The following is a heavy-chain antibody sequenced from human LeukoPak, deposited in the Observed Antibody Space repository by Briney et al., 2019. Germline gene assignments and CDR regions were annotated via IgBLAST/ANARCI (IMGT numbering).Heavy chain of an antibody. CDR1: GYSFTSYW. CDR3: ASPYRVRGVRDAFVI. V-gene: IGHV5-51*01. D-gene: IGHD3-10*01. Sequence: GESLKISCKGSGYSFTSYWIGWVRQMPGKGLEWMGIIYPGDSDTRYSPSFQGQVTISADKSISTAYLQWSSLRASDTAMYYCASPYRVRGVRDAFVIWGQGTMVTVSS. J-gene: IGHJ3*02. CDR2: IYPGDSDT.